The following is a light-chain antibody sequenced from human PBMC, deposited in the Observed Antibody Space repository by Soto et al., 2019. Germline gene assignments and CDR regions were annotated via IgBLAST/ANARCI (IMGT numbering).Light chain of an antibody. CDR2: AAS. CDR1: QGISNY. CDR3: QKYNSALFT. Sequence: DIQMTQSPSSLSASVGDRVTITCRASQGISNYLAWYQQKPGKVPKLLIYAASTLQSGVPSRFSGSGSGTDFTLTISSLQPDDGATYYCQKYNSALFTFGQGTRLEIK. J-gene: IGKJ5*01. V-gene: IGKV1-27*01.